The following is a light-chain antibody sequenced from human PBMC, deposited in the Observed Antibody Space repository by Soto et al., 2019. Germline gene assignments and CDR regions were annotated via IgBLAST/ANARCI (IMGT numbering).Light chain of an antibody. CDR2: DVS. CDR1: QSISRW. Sequence: DIQMTQSPSTVSASVGDRVTITCRASQSISRWLAWYQQKPGKAPEVVLYDVSTLAFGVPSRFSGSGSGTEFTLTIRNLQPGDFATYYCQQYSTFSRTFGQGTKVDIK. V-gene: IGKV1-5*01. CDR3: QQYSTFSRT. J-gene: IGKJ1*01.